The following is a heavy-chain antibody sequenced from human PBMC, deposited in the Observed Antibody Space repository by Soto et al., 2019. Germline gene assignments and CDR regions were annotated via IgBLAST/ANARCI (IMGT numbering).Heavy chain of an antibody. Sequence: EVQLVESGGGLVKPGGSLRLSCAASGFTFSNAWMTWVRQAPGKGLEWVGRVKSKTDGGTIDYAAPVKDRFTISRDDSKNTLYLQMNSLIPEDTAVYYCIGTYSGSSMRFDYWGQGTLVTVSS. J-gene: IGHJ4*02. CDR1: GFTFSNAW. D-gene: IGHD5-12*01. CDR3: IGTYSGSSMRFDY. V-gene: IGHV3-15*01. CDR2: VKSKTDGGTI.